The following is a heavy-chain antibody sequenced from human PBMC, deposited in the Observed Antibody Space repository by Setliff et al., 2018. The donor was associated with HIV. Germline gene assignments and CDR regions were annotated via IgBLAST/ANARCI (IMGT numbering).Heavy chain of an antibody. Sequence: NPSETLSLTCAVSDYSISSAYYWGWIRQPPGKGLEWIGNIHHSGSTYYNPSLKSRVTISVDTSNNQFSLRLSSVTAADTAIYFCARQGRDGFNYDYWGQGTLVTVS. J-gene: IGHJ4*02. CDR1: DYSISSAYY. CDR2: IHHSGST. D-gene: IGHD5-12*01. CDR3: ARQGRDGFNYDY. V-gene: IGHV4-38-2*01.